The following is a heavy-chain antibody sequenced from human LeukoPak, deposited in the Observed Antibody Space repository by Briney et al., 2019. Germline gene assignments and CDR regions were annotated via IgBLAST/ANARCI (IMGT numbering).Heavy chain of an antibody. V-gene: IGHV1-2*06. D-gene: IGHD5-24*01. CDR3: AAGAIWNPGDRWHFDY. Sequence: ASVKVSCKASGYTFTGYYMHWVRQAPGQGLEWMGRINPNSGGTNYAQKFQGRVTMTRDTSISTAYMELSRLRSEDTAVYYCAAGAIWNPGDRWHFDYWGQGTLVTVSS. J-gene: IGHJ4*02. CDR1: GYTFTGYY. CDR2: INPNSGGT.